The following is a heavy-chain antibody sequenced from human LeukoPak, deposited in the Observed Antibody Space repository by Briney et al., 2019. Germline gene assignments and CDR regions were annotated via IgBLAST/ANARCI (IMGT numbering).Heavy chain of an antibody. Sequence: SETLSLTCTVSGGSISNYYWNWIRQPPGKGLEWIGYIYYTGNTNYNPSLKSRVTISLDMSKNQFSLKLSSVTAADTAVYYCARYSSISLAKGYYYYMDVWGKGTTVTVSS. J-gene: IGHJ6*03. D-gene: IGHD6-6*01. CDR2: IYYTGNT. V-gene: IGHV4-59*01. CDR3: ARYSSISLAKGYYYYMDV. CDR1: GGSISNYY.